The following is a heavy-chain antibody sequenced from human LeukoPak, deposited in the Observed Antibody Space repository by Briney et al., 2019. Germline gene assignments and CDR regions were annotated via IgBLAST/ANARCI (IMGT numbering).Heavy chain of an antibody. CDR2: IYYSGST. Sequence: PSQTLSLTCTVSGASISSGGYYWSWIRQHPGKGLEWIGYIYYSGSTYYNPSLRSRVTISVDTSKNQFSLKLSSVTAADTAVYYCARVIASYRYAFDIWGQGTMVTVSS. J-gene: IGHJ3*02. CDR1: GASISSGGYY. CDR3: ARVIASYRYAFDI. D-gene: IGHD3-16*02. V-gene: IGHV4-31*03.